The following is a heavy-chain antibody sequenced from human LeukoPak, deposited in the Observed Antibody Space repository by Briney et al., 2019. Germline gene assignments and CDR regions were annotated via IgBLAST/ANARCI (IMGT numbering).Heavy chain of an antibody. V-gene: IGHV3-74*01. J-gene: IGHJ4*02. Sequence: GGSLRLSCAASGFTFSSYWMHWVRQAPGKGLVWVSRINSDGSSTSYADSVKGRFTISRDNAKNSLYLQMNSLRAEDTAVYYCAREIHDYGVAYYFDYWGREPWSPSPQ. CDR2: INSDGSST. CDR1: GFTFSSYW. D-gene: IGHD4-17*01. CDR3: AREIHDYGVAYYFDY.